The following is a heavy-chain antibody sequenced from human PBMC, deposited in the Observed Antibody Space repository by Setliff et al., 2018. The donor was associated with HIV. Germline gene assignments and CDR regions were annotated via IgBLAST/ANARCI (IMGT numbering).Heavy chain of an antibody. CDR3: ARDLAAAGTLGY. V-gene: IGHV1-18*01. D-gene: IGHD6-13*01. CDR2: ISAYNGNT. Sequence: ASVKVSCKASGYTFTSYGISWVRQAPGQGLEWMGWISAYNGNTNYAQKLQGRVTMTTDTSTSTVYMELRSLRSDDTAVYYCARDLAAAGTLGYWGQGTLVTVSS. J-gene: IGHJ4*02. CDR1: GYTFTSYG.